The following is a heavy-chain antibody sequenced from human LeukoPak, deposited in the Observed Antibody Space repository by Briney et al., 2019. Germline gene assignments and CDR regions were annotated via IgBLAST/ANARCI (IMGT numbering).Heavy chain of an antibody. J-gene: IGHJ4*02. CDR2: IKSKTDGGTA. CDR1: GFTFSNAW. CDR3: AKEAGYCSSTSCPFDY. Sequence: GGSLRLSCAASGFTFSNAWMSWVRQAPGKGLEWVGRIKSKTDGGTADYAAPVKGRFTISRDDSKNTLYLQMNSLRAEDTAVYYCAKEAGYCSSTSCPFDYWGQGTLVTVSS. D-gene: IGHD2-2*01. V-gene: IGHV3-15*01.